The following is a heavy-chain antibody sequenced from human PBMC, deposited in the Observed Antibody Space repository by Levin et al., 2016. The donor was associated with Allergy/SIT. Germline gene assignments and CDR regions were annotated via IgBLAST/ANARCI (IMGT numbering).Heavy chain of an antibody. V-gene: IGHV4-39*01. D-gene: IGHD3-16*02. CDR2: FFYTAST. J-gene: IGHJ4*02. Sequence: SETLSLTCAVSGGSISGSSYYWDWIRQPPGKGLEWVASFFYTASTYYNPSLKSRVTISVDTSKNQFSLKLSSVTAADTAVYYCARHGRWPHFDDWGQGTLVTVSS. CDR1: GGSISGSSYY. CDR3: ARHGRWPHFDD.